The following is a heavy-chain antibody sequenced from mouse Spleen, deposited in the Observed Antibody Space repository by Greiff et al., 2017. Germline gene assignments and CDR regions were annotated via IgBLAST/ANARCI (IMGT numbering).Heavy chain of an antibody. V-gene: IGHV5-4*01. CDR1: GFTFSSYA. CDR3: ARDGLTGTFAY. J-gene: IGHJ3*01. CDR2: ISDGGSYT. D-gene: IGHD4-1*01. Sequence: EVQGVESGGGLVKPGGSLKLSCAASGFTFSSYAMSWVRQTPEKRLEWVATISDGGSYTYYPDNVKGRFTISRDNAKNNLYLQMSHLKSEDTAMYYCARDGLTGTFAYWGQGTLVTVSA.